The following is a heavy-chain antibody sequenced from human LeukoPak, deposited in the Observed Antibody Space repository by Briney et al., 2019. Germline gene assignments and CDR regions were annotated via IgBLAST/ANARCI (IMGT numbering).Heavy chain of an antibody. V-gene: IGHV3-23*01. CDR3: AKDGPKTYYYGSGSWEYFDC. J-gene: IGHJ4*02. Sequence: GGSLRLSCAASEFTFSSYAMNWVRQAPGKGLEWVSAMSGSGGSTYYADSVKGRFTISRDNSKNTLYLQMNSLRGEDTAVYYCAKDGPKTYYYGSGSWEYFDCWGQGTLVTVSS. D-gene: IGHD3-10*01. CDR2: MSGSGGST. CDR1: EFTFSSYA.